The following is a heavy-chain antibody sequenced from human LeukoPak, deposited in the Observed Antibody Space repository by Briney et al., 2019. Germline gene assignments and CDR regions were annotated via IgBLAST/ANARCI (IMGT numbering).Heavy chain of an antibody. CDR2: ISGSGGST. V-gene: IGHV3-23*01. D-gene: IGHD1-26*01. J-gene: IGHJ4*02. Sequence: GGSLRLSSAASGFTFSSYAMSWVRQAPGKGLEWVSAISGSGGSTYYADSVKGRFTISRDISKNTLYLQMNSLRAEDTALYYCARDNVPVGATTRPDYWGQGTLVTVSS. CDR3: ARDNVPVGATTRPDY. CDR1: GFTFSSYA.